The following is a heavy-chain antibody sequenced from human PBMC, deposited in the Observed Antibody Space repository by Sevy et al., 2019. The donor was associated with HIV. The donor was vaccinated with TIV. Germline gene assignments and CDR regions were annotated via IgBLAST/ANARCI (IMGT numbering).Heavy chain of an antibody. Sequence: GGSLRLSCAATGFTFSNYAMHWVRQAPGKGMEWVAIIWSDGAYQYHGDSVKGRFTISRDNSKNTLYLQMNNVRVEDTAVYYCARGGYYYDNAAYYALDSWGQGTLVTVFS. D-gene: IGHD3-22*01. CDR3: ARGGYYYDNAAYYALDS. J-gene: IGHJ4*02. CDR2: IWSDGAYQ. V-gene: IGHV3-33*01. CDR1: GFTFSNYA.